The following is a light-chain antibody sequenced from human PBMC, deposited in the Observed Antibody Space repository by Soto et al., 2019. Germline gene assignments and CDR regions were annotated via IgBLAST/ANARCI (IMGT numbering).Light chain of an antibody. J-gene: IGKJ1*01. V-gene: IGKV3-15*01. Sequence: EVVMTQSPATLCVFQGQRPSLPCSASKGVSSDLTWYQQKPGQAPRLLIYGASTRATGIPARFSGSGSGTDFTLTIIRLEPEDFAMYHCLQYGSSLLTFGQGTKVDIK. CDR1: KGVSSD. CDR2: GAS. CDR3: LQYGSSLLT.